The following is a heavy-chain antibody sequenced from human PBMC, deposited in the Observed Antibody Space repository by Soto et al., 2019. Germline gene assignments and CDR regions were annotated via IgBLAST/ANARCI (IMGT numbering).Heavy chain of an antibody. CDR3: ARVGNVWFDP. V-gene: IGHV4-30-2*06. J-gene: IGHJ5*02. Sequence: SETLSLTCAVSGGSISRGGSSWSWIRQSPGKGLEWIGFIYHSGSTYYNPSLRSRVTISVDRSKNQFSLKLSSVTAADTAVYYCARVGNVWFDPWGQGTLVTVSS. CDR2: IYHSGST. CDR1: GGSISRGGSS.